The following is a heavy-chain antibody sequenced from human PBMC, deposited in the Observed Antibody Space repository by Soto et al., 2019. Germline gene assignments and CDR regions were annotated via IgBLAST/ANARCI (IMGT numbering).Heavy chain of an antibody. D-gene: IGHD2-8*02. CDR3: AKVVSLVRIRIPYYYGMDV. J-gene: IGHJ6*02. CDR2: ISGSGGST. CDR1: GFTFSSYA. V-gene: IGHV3-23*01. Sequence: PGGSLRLSCAASGFTFSSYAMSWVRQAPGKGLEWVSAISGSGGSTYYADSVKGRFTISRDNSKNTLYLQMNSLRAEDTAVYYCAKVVSLVRIRIPYYYGMDVWGQGTTVTVSS.